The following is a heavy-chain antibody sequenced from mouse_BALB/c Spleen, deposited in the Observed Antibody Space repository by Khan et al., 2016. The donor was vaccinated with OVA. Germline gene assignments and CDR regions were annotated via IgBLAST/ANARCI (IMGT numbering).Heavy chain of an antibody. V-gene: IGHV3-2*02. Sequence: EVKLEVSGPGLVKPSQSLSLTCTVTGYSITTDYAWNWIRQFPGNKLEWMGYISYSGNTKYNPSLKSRISFTRDTSKNQFFLQLKSVTTEDTASYYCARVYGGDFDYWGQGTTLTGSS. CDR1: GYSITTDYA. J-gene: IGHJ2*01. CDR2: ISYSGNT. CDR3: ARVYGGDFDY. D-gene: IGHD1-1*01.